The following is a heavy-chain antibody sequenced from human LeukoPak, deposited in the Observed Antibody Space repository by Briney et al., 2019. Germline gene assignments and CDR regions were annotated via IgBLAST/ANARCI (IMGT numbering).Heavy chain of an antibody. D-gene: IGHD2-8*02. V-gene: IGHV3-30*02. CDR1: GFTFSSYG. CDR3: AKDGSWSCTD. Sequence: GGSLRLSCAASGFTFSSYGMHWVRQGPGKGLEWVAYIAHHGNNKYYADSVKGRFTISRDNSKGSLYLQMNSLRADDTAVYYCAKDGSWSCTDWGQGTLVRVSS. J-gene: IGHJ4*02. CDR2: IAHHGNNK.